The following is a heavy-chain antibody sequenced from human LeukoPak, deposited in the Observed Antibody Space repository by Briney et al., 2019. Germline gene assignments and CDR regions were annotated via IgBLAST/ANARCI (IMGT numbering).Heavy chain of an antibody. D-gene: IGHD3-3*01. Sequence: ASVKVSCKASGYTFTSYYMHWVRQAPGQGLEWMGIINPSGGSTSYAQKFQGRVTMTTDTSTSTAYMELRSLRSDDTAVYYCARRYYDFWSGYYYYYYMDVWGKGTTVTVSS. CDR1: GYTFTSYY. J-gene: IGHJ6*03. CDR2: INPSGGST. CDR3: ARRYYDFWSGYYYYYYMDV. V-gene: IGHV1-46*01.